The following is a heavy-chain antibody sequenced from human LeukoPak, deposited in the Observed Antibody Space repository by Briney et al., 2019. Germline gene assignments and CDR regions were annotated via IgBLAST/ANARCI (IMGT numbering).Heavy chain of an antibody. J-gene: IGHJ4*02. Sequence: PSETLPLTCAVYGGSFSGYYWSWIRQPPGKGLEWIGEINHSGSTNYNPSLKSRVTISVDTSKNQFSLKLSSVTAADTAVYYCASYSSSPLFDYWGQGTLVTVSS. D-gene: IGHD6-6*01. CDR3: ASYSSSPLFDY. CDR1: GGSFSGYY. CDR2: INHSGST. V-gene: IGHV4-34*01.